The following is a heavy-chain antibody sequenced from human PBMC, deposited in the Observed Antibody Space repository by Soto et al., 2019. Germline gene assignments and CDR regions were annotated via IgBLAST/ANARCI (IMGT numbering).Heavy chain of an antibody. D-gene: IGHD3-3*01. V-gene: IGHV4-34*01. CDR2: INHSGST. Sequence: QVQLQQWGAGLLKPSETLSLTCAVYGGSFSGYYWSWIRQPPGKGLEWIGEINHSGSTNYNPPLKSRVHQSVDKSKDQFSMELSSVTAAGTAVYYCASLRIAIFGLVDRPFDPWGQGTLVTVSS. CDR1: GGSFSGYY. CDR3: ASLRIAIFGLVDRPFDP. J-gene: IGHJ5*02.